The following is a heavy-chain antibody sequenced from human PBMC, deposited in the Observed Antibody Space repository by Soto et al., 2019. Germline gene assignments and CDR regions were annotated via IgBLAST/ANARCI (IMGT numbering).Heavy chain of an antibody. CDR1: GFTFSSYA. CDR3: AKAPYDSSGYKDY. Sequence: SLRLSCAASGFTFSSYAMSWVRQAPGKGLEWVSAISGSGGSTYYADSVKGRFTISRDNSKNTLYLQMNSLRAEDTAVYYCAKAPYDSSGYKDYWGQGTLVTVSS. D-gene: IGHD3-22*01. CDR2: ISGSGGST. J-gene: IGHJ4*02. V-gene: IGHV3-23*01.